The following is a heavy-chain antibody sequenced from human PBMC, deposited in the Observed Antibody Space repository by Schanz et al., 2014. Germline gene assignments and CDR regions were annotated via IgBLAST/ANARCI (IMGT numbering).Heavy chain of an antibody. CDR3: ARGRGFYDY. CDR2: MNPDSGNT. D-gene: IGHD3-10*01. CDR1: GYTFTSYS. V-gene: IGHV1-8*02. Sequence: QVQLVQSGAEVRKPGASVKVSCKASGYTFTSYSIHWVRQAPGQGLEWMGWMNPDSGNTGYAQKFQGRVTMTRNTSISTAYMELSSLTSEDTAVHYCARGRGFYDYWGQGTLVTVSS. J-gene: IGHJ4*02.